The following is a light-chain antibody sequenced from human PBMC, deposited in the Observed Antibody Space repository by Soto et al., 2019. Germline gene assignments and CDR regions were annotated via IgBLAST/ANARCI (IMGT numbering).Light chain of an antibody. CDR2: DAS. Sequence: DIQMTQSPSSLSASVGNRVTITCQASQDISNYLNWYQQKPGKAPKLLIDDASNLETGVPSRFSGSGSGTDFTFTISSLQPEDIATYYCQQSLTFGGGTKVEIK. V-gene: IGKV1-33*01. CDR3: QQSLT. J-gene: IGKJ4*01. CDR1: QDISNY.